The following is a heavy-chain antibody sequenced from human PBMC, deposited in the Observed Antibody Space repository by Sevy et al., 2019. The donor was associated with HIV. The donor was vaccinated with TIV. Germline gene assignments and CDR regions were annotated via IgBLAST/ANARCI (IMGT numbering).Heavy chain of an antibody. CDR2: LNQDGSEK. J-gene: IGHJ4*02. CDR1: GFTFSTYW. CDR3: ARDWGSVH. V-gene: IGHV3-7*01. Sequence: GGSLRISCTASGFTFSTYWMTWVRRAPAKGLEWVANLNQDGSEKDYVDSVKGRFTISRDNAKNSLYLQMNSLRAEDKAVYYCARDWGSVHWGQGTLVTVSS. D-gene: IGHD3-16*01.